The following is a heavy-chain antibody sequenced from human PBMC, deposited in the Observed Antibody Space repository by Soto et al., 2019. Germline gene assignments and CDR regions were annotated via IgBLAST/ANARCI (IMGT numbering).Heavy chain of an antibody. J-gene: IGHJ4*02. Sequence: QVQLQESGPGLVKPSGTLSLTCAVSGGSISSNNWWSWVRQPPGKGLEWIGEIFHSGSTHYSPSLKSRVTISVDKSKTHFSLTRTSVTAADTAVYYCARVYSGSYSDSWGQGTLVTVSS. V-gene: IGHV4-4*02. D-gene: IGHD1-26*01. CDR1: GGSISSNNW. CDR3: ARVYSGSYSDS. CDR2: IFHSGST.